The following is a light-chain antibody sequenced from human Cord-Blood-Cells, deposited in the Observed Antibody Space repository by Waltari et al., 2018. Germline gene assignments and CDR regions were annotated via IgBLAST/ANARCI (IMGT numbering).Light chain of an antibody. CDR2: EGS. Sequence: HSALTQPASVSGSPGQSITISCTGTSSDVGSYNLVSWYQQHPGKAPKLMIYEGSKRPSGVSNRFSGSKSGNPASLTISGLQAEDEADYYCCSYAGSSNWVFGGGTKLTVL. V-gene: IGLV2-23*01. CDR1: SSDVGSYNL. CDR3: CSYAGSSNWV. J-gene: IGLJ3*02.